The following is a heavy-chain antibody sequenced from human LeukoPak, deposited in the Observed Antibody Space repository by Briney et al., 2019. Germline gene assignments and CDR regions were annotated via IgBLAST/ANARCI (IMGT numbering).Heavy chain of an antibody. D-gene: IGHD1-26*01. Sequence: GGSLRLSCAVSGFTFSTYNMNWVRQAPGKGLEWVSSITSTSTYIYYADSVKGRFTISRDNTKNSLYLQMNGLRVEDTAVYYCARDPYSGSYGNDYYYYMDVWGKGTTVTISS. J-gene: IGHJ6*03. CDR1: GFTFSTYN. V-gene: IGHV3-21*01. CDR3: ARDPYSGSYGNDYYYYMDV. CDR2: ITSTSTYI.